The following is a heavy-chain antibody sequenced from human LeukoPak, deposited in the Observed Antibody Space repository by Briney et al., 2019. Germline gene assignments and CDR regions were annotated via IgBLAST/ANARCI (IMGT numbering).Heavy chain of an antibody. V-gene: IGHV1-8*03. CDR2: MNPNSGNT. Sequence: GASVKVSCKASGYTFTGYYMHWVRQATGQGLEWMGWMNPNSGNTGYAQKFQGRVTITRNTSISTAYMELSSLRSEDTAVYYCAGGLHITMVRGVAPSPTLYMDVWGKGTTVTVSS. D-gene: IGHD3-10*01. CDR3: AGGLHITMVRGVAPSPTLYMDV. CDR1: GYTFTGYY. J-gene: IGHJ6*03.